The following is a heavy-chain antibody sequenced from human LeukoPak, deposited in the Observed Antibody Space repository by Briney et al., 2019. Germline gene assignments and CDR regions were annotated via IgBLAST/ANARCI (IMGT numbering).Heavy chain of an antibody. CDR1: GFTFDDCA. CDR2: ISWNSGSI. Sequence: GGSLRLSCAASGFTFDDCAMHWVRQAPGKGLEWVSGISWNSGSIGYADSVKGRFTISRDNAKNSLYLQMNSLRAEDTALYYCAKDQAPDIVATVTFDYWGQGTLVTVSS. D-gene: IGHD5-12*01. V-gene: IGHV3-9*01. J-gene: IGHJ4*02. CDR3: AKDQAPDIVATVTFDY.